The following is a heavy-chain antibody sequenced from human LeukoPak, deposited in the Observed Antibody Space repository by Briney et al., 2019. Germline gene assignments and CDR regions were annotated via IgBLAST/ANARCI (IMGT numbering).Heavy chain of an antibody. CDR2: IYHSGST. J-gene: IGHJ4*02. V-gene: IGHV4-4*02. Sequence: SETLSLTCAVSGGSISSSNWCSWVRQPPGKGLEWIGEIYHSGSTNYNPSLKSRVTISVDKSKNQFSLKLSSVTAADTAVYYCASYSSGWSRVDYWGQGTLVTVSS. D-gene: IGHD6-19*01. CDR1: GGSISSSNW. CDR3: ASYSSGWSRVDY.